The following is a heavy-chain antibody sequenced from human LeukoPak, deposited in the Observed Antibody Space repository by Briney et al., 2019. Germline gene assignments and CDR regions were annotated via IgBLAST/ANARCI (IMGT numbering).Heavy chain of an antibody. CDR3: AKDGGSTVTTGDYFDY. Sequence: GGSLRLSCAASGFTFSSYAMSWVRQAPGKGLEWVAFIRYDGSNKYYADSVKGRFTISRDNSKNTLYLQMNSLRAEDTAVYYCAKDGGSTVTTGDYFDYWGQGTLVTVSS. D-gene: IGHD4-17*01. J-gene: IGHJ4*02. CDR2: IRYDGSNK. V-gene: IGHV3-30*02. CDR1: GFTFSSYA.